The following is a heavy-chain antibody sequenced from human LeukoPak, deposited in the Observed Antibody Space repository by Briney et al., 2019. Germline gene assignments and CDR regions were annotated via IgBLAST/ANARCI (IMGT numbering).Heavy chain of an antibody. CDR3: AKDYYDSSGYFRVPHVSDY. J-gene: IGHJ4*02. CDR2: IRYDGSNK. Sequence: GGSLTLSCAASGFIFRKYGMHWVRPAPGKGLKGVAFIRYDGSNKYHAASAKGRFTISRDNSKNTLYLQMSSLRAEDTAVYYCAKDYYDSSGYFRVPHVSDYRGQGTLVTVSS. CDR1: GFIFRKYG. V-gene: IGHV3-30*02. D-gene: IGHD3-22*01.